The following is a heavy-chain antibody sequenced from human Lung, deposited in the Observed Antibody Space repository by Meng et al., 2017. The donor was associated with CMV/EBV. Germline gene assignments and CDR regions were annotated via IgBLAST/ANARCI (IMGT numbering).Heavy chain of an antibody. Sequence: SVKVSXKASGYTFTGYYMHWVRQAPGQGLEWMGWINPNSGGTNYAEKFQGRVTMTRDTSISTAYMELSRLRSDDTAVYYCARSSRADRYDAFDIWGQGTMVTVSS. CDR1: GYTFTGYY. J-gene: IGHJ3*02. D-gene: IGHD2-2*01. CDR2: INPNSGGT. V-gene: IGHV1-2*02. CDR3: ARSSRADRYDAFDI.